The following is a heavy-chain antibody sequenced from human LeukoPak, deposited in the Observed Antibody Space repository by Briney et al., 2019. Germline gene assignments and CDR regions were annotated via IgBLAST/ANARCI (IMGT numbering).Heavy chain of an antibody. Sequence: SETLSLTCTVSGGSISSYYWGWIRQPPGKGLEWIGSTHYTGSTYSNPSLKSRVTISEDTSKNQISLRLSSVTAADTAIYYCARGSVECSSASCSTIYYYSGMDVWGQGTTVTGSS. J-gene: IGHJ6*02. CDR1: GGSISSYY. D-gene: IGHD2-15*01. CDR2: THYTGST. CDR3: ARGSVECSSASCSTIYYYSGMDV. V-gene: IGHV4-39*01.